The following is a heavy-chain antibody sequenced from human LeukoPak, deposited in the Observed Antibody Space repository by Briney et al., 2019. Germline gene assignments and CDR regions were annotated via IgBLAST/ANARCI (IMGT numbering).Heavy chain of an antibody. CDR1: GGSFSGYY. D-gene: IGHD6-13*01. V-gene: IGHV4-34*01. Sequence: PSETLSLTCAVYGGSFSGYYWSWIRQPPGKGVEWIGEINHSGSTNYNPSLKSRVTISVDTSKNQFSLKLSSVTAADTAVYYCARGKYSSSWYFDYWGQGTLVTVSS. CDR2: INHSGST. CDR3: ARGKYSSSWYFDY. J-gene: IGHJ4*02.